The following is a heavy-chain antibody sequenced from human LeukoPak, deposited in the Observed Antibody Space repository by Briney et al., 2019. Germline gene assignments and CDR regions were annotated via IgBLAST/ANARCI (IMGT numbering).Heavy chain of an antibody. CDR3: ARGSICSSTSCYRLSPKYYFDY. D-gene: IGHD2-2*01. Sequence: SETLSLTCAVYGGSFSGYYWSWLRQPPGKGLEWLGEINHSGSTNYNPSLKSRVTISVDTSKNQFSLKLSSVTAADTAVYYCARGSICSSTSCYRLSPKYYFDYWGQGTLVTVSS. CDR1: GGSFSGYY. V-gene: IGHV4-34*01. CDR2: INHSGST. J-gene: IGHJ4*02.